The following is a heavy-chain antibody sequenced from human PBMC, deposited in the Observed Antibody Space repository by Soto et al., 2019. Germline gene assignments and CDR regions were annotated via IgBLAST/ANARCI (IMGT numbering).Heavy chain of an antibody. V-gene: IGHV4-31*03. CDR2: ISYVGST. CDR3: ARGTPPLEVDYFEF. Sequence: QVQLQESGPGLVKPSQTLSLTCTVSGGAVTSGGYFWTWIRQHPEKGLEWVGYISYVGSTYYNPSLERRITISLDTSENQFSLKLTSVTAADTAVYYCARGTPPLEVDYFEFWGQGILVTVSS. CDR1: GGAVTSGGYF. J-gene: IGHJ4*02.